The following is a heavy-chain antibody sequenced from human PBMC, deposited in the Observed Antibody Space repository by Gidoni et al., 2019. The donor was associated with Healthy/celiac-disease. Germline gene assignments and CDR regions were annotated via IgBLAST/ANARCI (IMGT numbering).Heavy chain of an antibody. CDR2: ISSSSSYL. CDR3: ARNRYGIAAPSDY. Sequence: EVQLVESGGGLVKPGGSLRLSCAASGFTFSSYSMNWVRQAPGKGLVWVSSISSSSSYLYYAASVKGRFTISRDNAKNSLYLQMNSLRAEDTAVYYCARNRYGIAAPSDYWGQGTLVTVSS. D-gene: IGHD6-13*01. V-gene: IGHV3-21*01. J-gene: IGHJ4*02. CDR1: GFTFSSYS.